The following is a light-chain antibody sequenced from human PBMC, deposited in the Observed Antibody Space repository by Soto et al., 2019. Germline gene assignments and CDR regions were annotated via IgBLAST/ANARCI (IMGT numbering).Light chain of an antibody. CDR1: SSNIGRNY. Sequence: QSVLTQPPSVSAASGQKVTISCSGRSSNIGRNYVSWCQQLPGTAPKLLIYDNNKRPSGIPDRFSGSKSGTSATLDITGLQTGDEADYYCGTWDSSLSAGPYVFGTGTKLTVL. J-gene: IGLJ1*01. CDR3: GTWDSSLSAGPYV. V-gene: IGLV1-51*01. CDR2: DNN.